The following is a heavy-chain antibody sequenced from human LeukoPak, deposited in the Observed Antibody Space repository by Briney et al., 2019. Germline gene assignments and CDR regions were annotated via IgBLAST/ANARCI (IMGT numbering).Heavy chain of an antibody. Sequence: GGSLTLSCAASGFTFSSYSRNWVRQAPGKGLEWVSSISSSSSYIYYADSVRGRFTISRDNAKNSLYLQMNSLRAEDTAVYYCAREGGDYDYYYYYMDVWGKGTTVTVSS. CDR3: AREGGDYDYYYYYMDV. CDR2: ISSSSSYI. V-gene: IGHV3-21*01. D-gene: IGHD4-17*01. CDR1: GFTFSSYS. J-gene: IGHJ6*03.